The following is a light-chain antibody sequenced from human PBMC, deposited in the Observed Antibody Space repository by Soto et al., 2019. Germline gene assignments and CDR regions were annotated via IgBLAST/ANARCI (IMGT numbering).Light chain of an antibody. J-gene: IGKJ1*01. CDR1: QSVLYSSNNKNY. CDR3: QQYYSTPTWT. V-gene: IGKV4-1*01. CDR2: WAS. Sequence: DIVMTQSPDSLAVSLGERATINCESSQSVLYSSNNKNYLAWYQQKPGQPPKLLIYWASTRESGVPDRFSGSGSGTDFTLTISSLQAKDVAVYYCQQYYSTPTWTFGQGTKVEIK.